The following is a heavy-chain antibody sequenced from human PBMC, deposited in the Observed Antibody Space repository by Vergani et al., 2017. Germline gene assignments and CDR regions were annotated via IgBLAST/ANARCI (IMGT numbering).Heavy chain of an antibody. J-gene: IGHJ6*03. Sequence: EVQLLESGGGLVQPGGSLRLSCAASGFTFSSYAMSWVRQAPGKGLEWVSAISGSGGNTYYADSVKGRFTISRDNSKNTLYLQMNSLRAEETAVYYCARDIVVVPAAPIHYYYYYYMDVWGKGP. D-gene: IGHD2-2*01. CDR2: ISGSGGNT. CDR1: GFTFSSYA. CDR3: ARDIVVVPAAPIHYYYYYYMDV. V-gene: IGHV3-23*01.